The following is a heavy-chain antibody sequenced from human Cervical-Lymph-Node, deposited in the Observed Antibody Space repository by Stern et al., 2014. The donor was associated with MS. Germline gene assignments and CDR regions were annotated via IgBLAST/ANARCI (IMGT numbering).Heavy chain of an antibody. CDR3: AREGYCSGGRCYRDYYYGMDV. V-gene: IGHV4-31*03. CDR2: IYYRGST. D-gene: IGHD2-15*01. Sequence: VQLVESGPGLVKPSQTLSLTCTVSGDSISNGVYYWSWIRQHPGKGLEWIGYIYYRGSTYYSPSLKSRVTISLDTSKNQFSLKLTSVTAADTAMYYCAREGYCSGGRCYRDYYYGMDVWGQGTTVTVSS. J-gene: IGHJ6*02. CDR1: GDSISNGVYY.